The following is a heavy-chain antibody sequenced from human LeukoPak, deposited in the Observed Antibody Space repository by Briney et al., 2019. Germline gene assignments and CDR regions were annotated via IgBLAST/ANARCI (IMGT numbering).Heavy chain of an antibody. CDR1: GFTFSSYS. V-gene: IGHV3-23*01. CDR2: ISGSGDNT. D-gene: IGHD1-26*01. CDR3: GKDHMVGHTTPFDF. J-gene: IGHJ4*02. Sequence: GGSLRLSRATSGFTFSSYSMGWVRQAPGKGLEWVSSISGSGDNTYYADSVKGRFTISRDKSKNTLYLQLTSLRAEDTAVYYCGKDHMVGHTTPFDFWGQGTLVTVSS.